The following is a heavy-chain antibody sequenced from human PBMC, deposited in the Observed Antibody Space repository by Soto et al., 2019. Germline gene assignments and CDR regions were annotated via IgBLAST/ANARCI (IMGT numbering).Heavy chain of an antibody. J-gene: IGHJ6*02. D-gene: IGHD3-9*01. V-gene: IGHV1-69*02. CDR1: GGTFSSYT. CDR3: AIGPYYDILTGHYGMDV. CDR2: IIPILGIA. Sequence: SVKVSCKASGGTFSSYTISWVRQAPGQGLEWMGRIIPILGIANYAQKFQGRVTITADKSTSTAYMELSSLRSEDTAVYYCAIGPYYDILTGHYGMDVWGQGTTVTVSS.